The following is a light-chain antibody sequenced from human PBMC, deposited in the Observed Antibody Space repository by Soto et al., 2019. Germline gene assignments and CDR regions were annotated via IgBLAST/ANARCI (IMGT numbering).Light chain of an antibody. CDR1: QSVSSN. Sequence: EIVMTQSPATLSVSPGERATLSCRASQSVSSNLAWYQQTPGQAPRLLIYGTSTRSTGIPARFSGSGYGTEFTLTISSLQSEDFAVYYCQHYNNWPRTFGQGTKVEIK. J-gene: IGKJ1*01. V-gene: IGKV3-15*01. CDR3: QHYNNWPRT. CDR2: GTS.